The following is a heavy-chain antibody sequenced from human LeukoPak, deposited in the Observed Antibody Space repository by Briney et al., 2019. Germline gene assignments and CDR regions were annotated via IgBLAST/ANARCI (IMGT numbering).Heavy chain of an antibody. CDR2: INPNSGGT. J-gene: IGHJ4*02. CDR3: ARTYYYGSGSYYQTFDY. V-gene: IGHV1-2*02. CDR1: GYTFTGYY. D-gene: IGHD3-10*01. Sequence: ASVKVSCKASGYTFTGYYMHWVRQAPGQGLEWMGWINPNSGGTNYAQKFQGRVTMTRDTPISTAYMELSRLRSDDTAVYYCARTYYYGSGSYYQTFDYWGQGTLVTVSS.